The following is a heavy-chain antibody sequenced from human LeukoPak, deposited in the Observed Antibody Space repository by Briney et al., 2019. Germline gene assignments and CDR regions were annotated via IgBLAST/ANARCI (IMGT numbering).Heavy chain of an antibody. V-gene: IGHV3-7*01. D-gene: IGHD3-3*01. CDR3: ARHRRFWSGYYDY. J-gene: IGHJ4*02. Sequence: GGSLRLSCAASGFTFSSYWMSWVRQAPGKGREWVANIKQDGSEKYYVDSVKGRFTISRDNAKNSLYLQMNSLRAERTAVYYCARHRRFWSGYYDYWGQGTLVTVSS. CDR1: GFTFSSYW. CDR2: IKQDGSEK.